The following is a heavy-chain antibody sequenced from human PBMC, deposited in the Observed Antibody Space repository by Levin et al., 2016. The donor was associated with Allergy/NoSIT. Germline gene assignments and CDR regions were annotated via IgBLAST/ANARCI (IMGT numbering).Heavy chain of an antibody. V-gene: IGHV2-70*11. CDR2: IDWDDDK. CDR3: ARMFGYESTSRTPFHYFDF. J-gene: IGHJ4*02. Sequence: SGPTLVKPTQTLTLTCTLSGLSLRTSGVSVSWIRQPPGKALEWLARIDWDDDKYYSTSLRTRLTISKDTSKNQVVLRMTNVDPVDTATYYCARMFGYESTSRTPFHYFDFWGQGTLVTVSS. D-gene: IGHD2-15*01. CDR1: GLSLRTSGVS.